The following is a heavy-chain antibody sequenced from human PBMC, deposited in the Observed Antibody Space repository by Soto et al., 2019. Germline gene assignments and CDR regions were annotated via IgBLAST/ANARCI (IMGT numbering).Heavy chain of an antibody. CDR3: AKAGSWYLFYYYGMDV. Sequence: ASVKASCKASGYTFTGYYMHWVRQAPGQGLEWMGWINPNSGGTNYAQKFQGRVTMTRDTSISTAYMELSRLRSDDTAVYYCAKAGSWYLFYYYGMDVWGQGTTVTVSS. CDR2: INPNSGGT. CDR1: GYTFTGYY. J-gene: IGHJ6*02. V-gene: IGHV1-2*02. D-gene: IGHD6-13*01.